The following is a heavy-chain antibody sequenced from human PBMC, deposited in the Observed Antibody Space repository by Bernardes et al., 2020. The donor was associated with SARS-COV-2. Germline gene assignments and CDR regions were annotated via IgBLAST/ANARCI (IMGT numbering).Heavy chain of an antibody. CDR3: ARGQANYDFWSGYYNTYYYYGMDV. Sequence: ASVKVSCMASGYTFTSYDINWVRQATGQGLEWMGWMNPNSGNTGYAQKFQGRVTMTRNTSISTAYMELSSLRSEDTAVYYCARGQANYDFWSGYYNTYYYYGMDVWGQGTTVTVSS. J-gene: IGHJ6*02. CDR2: MNPNSGNT. D-gene: IGHD3-3*01. CDR1: GYTFTSYD. V-gene: IGHV1-8*01.